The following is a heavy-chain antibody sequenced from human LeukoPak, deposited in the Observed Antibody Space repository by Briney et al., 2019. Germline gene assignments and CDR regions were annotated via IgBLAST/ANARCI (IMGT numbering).Heavy chain of an antibody. Sequence: GGSLTLSCAASGFTSTNYAMNWVRQAPGKGLEWVSVLIGSSGSTDYADSVKGRFTISRDKSKNTLFLQMNSLRAEDTAIYFCAKGAYDYIEMGYFDSWGQGTLVTVSS. CDR2: LIGSSGST. D-gene: IGHD5-12*01. V-gene: IGHV3-23*01. CDR1: GFTSTNYA. CDR3: AKGAYDYIEMGYFDS. J-gene: IGHJ4*02.